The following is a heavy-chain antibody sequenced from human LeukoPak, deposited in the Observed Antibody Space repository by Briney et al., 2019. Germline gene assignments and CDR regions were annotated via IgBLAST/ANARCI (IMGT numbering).Heavy chain of an antibody. V-gene: IGHV1-46*01. J-gene: IGHJ3*02. Sequence: ASVKVSCKASGYTFTSYAMNWARQAPGQGLEWMGIINPSGGSTSYAQKFQGRVTMTRDTSTSTVYMELSSLRSEDTAVYYCARSDHNSWNAFDIWGQGTMVTVSS. CDR1: GYTFTSYA. CDR2: INPSGGST. D-gene: IGHD1-26*01. CDR3: ARSDHNSWNAFDI.